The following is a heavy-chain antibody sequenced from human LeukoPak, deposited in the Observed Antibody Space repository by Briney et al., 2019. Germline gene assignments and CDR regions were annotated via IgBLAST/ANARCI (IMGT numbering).Heavy chain of an antibody. CDR2: IYSGGST. CDR3: ARSIIHWFDP. J-gene: IGHJ5*02. V-gene: IGHV3-53*01. Sequence: GGSLRLSCAASGFTVSSNYMSWVRQAPGKGLEWVSIIYSGGSTYYADSVKGRFTISRDNAKNSLYLQMNSLRAEDTAVYYCARSIIHWFDPWGQGTLVTVSS. CDR1: GFTVSSNY.